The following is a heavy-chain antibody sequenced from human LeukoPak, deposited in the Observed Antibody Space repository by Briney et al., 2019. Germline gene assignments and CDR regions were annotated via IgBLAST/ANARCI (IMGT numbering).Heavy chain of an antibody. CDR2: IYYSGST. Sequence: SETLSLTCTVSGDSISSYYWSWIRQPPGKGLEWIGYIYYSGSTNYNPSLKSRVTISVDTSKNQFSLKLSSVTAADTAVYYCARAGNCSGGRCYMYYFDYWGQGVLVTVSS. D-gene: IGHD2-15*01. CDR1: GDSISSYY. CDR3: ARAGNCSGGRCYMYYFDY. V-gene: IGHV4-59*01. J-gene: IGHJ4*02.